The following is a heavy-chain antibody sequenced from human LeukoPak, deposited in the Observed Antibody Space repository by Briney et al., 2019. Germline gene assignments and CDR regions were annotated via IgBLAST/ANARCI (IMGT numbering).Heavy chain of an antibody. V-gene: IGHV4-4*07. CDR2: IYTSGST. CDR1: DGSINNYY. CDR3: ARDQGFTPYWYFDL. Sequence: SETLSLTCTVSDGSINNYYWSWIRQPAGKGLEWIGHIYTSGSTDYNPSLKGRVTMSIDTSKNQFSLNLSSMTAADTAMYYCARDQGFTPYWYFDLCGRGTLVTVSS. J-gene: IGHJ2*01.